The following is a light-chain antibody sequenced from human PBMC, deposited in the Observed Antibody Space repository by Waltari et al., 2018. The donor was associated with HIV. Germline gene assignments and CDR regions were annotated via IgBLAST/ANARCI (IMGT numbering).Light chain of an antibody. CDR1: SSDVGGYNS. CDR3: SSYTSTSTVYV. V-gene: IGLV2-14*03. CDR2: AVS. Sequence: QSALTQPASVSGSPGQSITISCTGTSSDVGGYNSGSWYQLHPGKAPKLMIYAVSNRPSGVSNRFSGSKSDNRASLTISGLQAEDEADYYCSSYTSTSTVYVFGTGTEVTVL. J-gene: IGLJ1*01.